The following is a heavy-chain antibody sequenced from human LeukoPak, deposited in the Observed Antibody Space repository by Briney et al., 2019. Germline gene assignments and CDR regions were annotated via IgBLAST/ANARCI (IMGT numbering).Heavy chain of an antibody. D-gene: IGHD3-10*01. CDR1: GFIVSSRY. Sequence: GGSLRLSCAASGFIVSSRYMSWVRQAPGKGLEWVSAIYSGVGTNYADSVKGRFTISRDNSRNTLYLQMNSLRAEDTAVYYCARAGSHWHYVYWGQGTVVTVSS. CDR2: IYSGVGT. CDR3: ARAGSHWHYVY. V-gene: IGHV3-53*01. J-gene: IGHJ4*02.